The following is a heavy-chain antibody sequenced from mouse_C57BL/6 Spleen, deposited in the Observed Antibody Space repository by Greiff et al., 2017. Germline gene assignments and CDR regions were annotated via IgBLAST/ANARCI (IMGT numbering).Heavy chain of an antibody. D-gene: IGHD4-1*01. CDR1: GFTFSSYG. J-gene: IGHJ4*01. CDR3: ARDQTETDYYAYDC. CDR2: ISSGGSYT. Sequence: EVMVVESGGALVKPGGSLKLSCAASGFTFSSYGMSWVRQTPDKRLEWVATISSGGSYTYYPDSVKGRFTISRDNAKNTLYLQMSSLKSEDTAMYYCARDQTETDYYAYDCRGQAPSVSV. V-gene: IGHV5-6*01.